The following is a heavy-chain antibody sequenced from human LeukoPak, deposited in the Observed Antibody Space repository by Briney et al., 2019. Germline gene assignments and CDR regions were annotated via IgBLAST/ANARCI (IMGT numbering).Heavy chain of an antibody. V-gene: IGHV3-23*01. CDR1: GLTFSSYA. J-gene: IGHJ4*02. Sequence: PGGSLRPSCSASGLTFSSYAMSWVRQAPGKGLEWVSAISGSGGSTYYADSVKGRFTISRDNSKNTLYLQMNSLRAEDTAVYYCAKAAGRGYNYGDYFDYWGQGTLVTVSS. CDR3: AKAAGRGYNYGDYFDY. CDR2: ISGSGGST. D-gene: IGHD5-18*01.